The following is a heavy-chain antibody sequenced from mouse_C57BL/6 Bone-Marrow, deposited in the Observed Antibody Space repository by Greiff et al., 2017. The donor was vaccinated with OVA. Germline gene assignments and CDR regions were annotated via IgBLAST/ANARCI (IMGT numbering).Heavy chain of an antibody. CDR3: ARGGLGRDWYFDV. CDR2: IYPGSGNT. Sequence: VQLQQSGAELVRPGASVKLSCKASGYTFTDYYINWVKQRPGQGLEWIARIYPGSGNTYYNEKFKGKATLTAEKSSSTAYMQLSSLTSEDSAVYFCARGGLGRDWYFDVWGTGTTVTVSS. D-gene: IGHD4-1*01. J-gene: IGHJ1*03. CDR1: GYTFTDYY. V-gene: IGHV1-76*01.